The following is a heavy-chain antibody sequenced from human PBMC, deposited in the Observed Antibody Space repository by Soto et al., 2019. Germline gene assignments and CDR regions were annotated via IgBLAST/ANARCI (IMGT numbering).Heavy chain of an antibody. V-gene: IGHV3-48*01. Sequence: GESLKISCAASGFTFSSYSMNWVRQAPGKGLEWVSYISSSSSTIYYADSVKGRFTISRDNAKNSLYLQMNSLRAEDTAVYYCARGEYDFWSGYYDPPGFDPWGQGTLVTVSS. D-gene: IGHD3-3*01. CDR1: GFTFSSYS. J-gene: IGHJ5*02. CDR3: ARGEYDFWSGYYDPPGFDP. CDR2: ISSSSSTI.